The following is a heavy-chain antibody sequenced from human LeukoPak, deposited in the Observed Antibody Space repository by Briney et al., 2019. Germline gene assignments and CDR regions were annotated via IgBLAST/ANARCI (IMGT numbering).Heavy chain of an antibody. CDR3: ARVPYSREYDY. J-gene: IGHJ4*02. CDR1: GYTFTSYY. V-gene: IGHV1-46*01. CDR2: INPSGGST. D-gene: IGHD3-22*01. Sequence: ASVKVSCKASGYTFTSYYMHWVRQAPGQGLEWMGIINPSGGSTSYAQKFQGSVTMTRDTSTSTVYMELSSLRSEDTAVYYCARVPYSREYDYWGQGTLVTVSS.